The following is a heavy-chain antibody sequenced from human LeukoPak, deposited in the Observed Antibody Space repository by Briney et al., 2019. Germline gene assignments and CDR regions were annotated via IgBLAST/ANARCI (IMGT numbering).Heavy chain of an antibody. J-gene: IGHJ4*02. V-gene: IGHV4-34*01. Sequence: SETLPLTCAVYGGSFSGYYWSWIRQPPGKGLEWIGEINHSGSTNYNPSLKSRVTISVDTSKNQFSLKLSFVTAADTAVYYCARGQSRGYCSGGSCYQKRDYFDYWGQGTLVTVSS. CDR3: ARGQSRGYCSGGSCYQKRDYFDY. CDR1: GGSFSGYY. D-gene: IGHD2-15*01. CDR2: INHSGST.